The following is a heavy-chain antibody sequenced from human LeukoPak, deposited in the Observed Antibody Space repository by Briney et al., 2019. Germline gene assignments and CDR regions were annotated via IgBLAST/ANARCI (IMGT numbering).Heavy chain of an antibody. V-gene: IGHV3-66*02. D-gene: IGHD6-13*01. J-gene: IGHJ6*02. CDR3: AKEAYSSSWYYYYRMDV. CDR2: IYSGGST. CDR1: GFTVSSNY. Sequence: GGSLRLSCAASGFTVSSNYMSWVRQAPGKGLEWVSVIYSGGSTYYADSVKGRFTISRDNSKNTLYLQMNSLRAEDTAVYYCAKEAYSSSWYYYYRMDVWGQGTTVTVSS.